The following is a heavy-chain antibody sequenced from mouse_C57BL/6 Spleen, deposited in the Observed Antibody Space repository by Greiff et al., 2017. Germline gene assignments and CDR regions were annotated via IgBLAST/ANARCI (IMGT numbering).Heavy chain of an antibody. CDR2: IDPSDSET. Sequence: VQLQQPGAELVRPGSSVKLSCKASGYTFTSYWMHWVKQRPIQGLEWIGNIDPSDSETHYNQKFKDKATLTVDKSSSTAYMQLSSQTSEVSAVYYCAKSGYYGSTLYAMDYWGQGTSVTVSS. V-gene: IGHV1-52*01. CDR3: AKSGYYGSTLYAMDY. J-gene: IGHJ4*01. CDR1: GYTFTSYW. D-gene: IGHD1-1*01.